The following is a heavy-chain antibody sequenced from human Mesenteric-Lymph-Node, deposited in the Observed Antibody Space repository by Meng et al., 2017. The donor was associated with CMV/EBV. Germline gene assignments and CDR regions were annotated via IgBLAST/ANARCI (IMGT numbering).Heavy chain of an antibody. CDR1: GFTFDDYA. V-gene: IGHV3-9*01. J-gene: IGHJ6*02. Sequence: GGSLRLSCAASGFTFDDYAMHWVRQAPGKGLEWVSGISWNSYSIGYADSVKGRFTISRDNAKNSLHLQMNSLSAEDTALYYCAKGTDCPSGYCSSTTWDYYYGMDVWGQGTTVTVSS. CDR3: AKGTDCPSGYCSSTTWDYYYGMDV. D-gene: IGHD2-2*01. CDR2: ISWNSYSI.